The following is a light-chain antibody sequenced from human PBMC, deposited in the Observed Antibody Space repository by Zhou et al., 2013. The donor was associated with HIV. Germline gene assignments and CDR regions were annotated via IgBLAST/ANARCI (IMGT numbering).Light chain of an antibody. CDR1: SSDVGGYNY. CDR2: DVS. CDR3: SSYAGSNNLV. J-gene: IGLJ2*01. Sequence: QSALTQPASVSGSPGQSITISCTGTSSDVGGYNYVSWYQQHPGKAPKLMIYDVSNRPSGVSNRFSGSKSGNTASLSISGLQAEDEADYYCSSYAGSNNLVFGAGTKLTV. V-gene: IGLV2-14*03.